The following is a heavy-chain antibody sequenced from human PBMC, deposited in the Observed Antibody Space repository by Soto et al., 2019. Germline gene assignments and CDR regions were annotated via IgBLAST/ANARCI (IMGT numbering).Heavy chain of an antibody. CDR1: GFTFSDYY. V-gene: IGHV3-11*06. D-gene: IGHD6-19*01. CDR3: ARVSEDPGWIFEY. J-gene: IGHJ4*02. Sequence: PGGPLRLAVPASGFTFSDYYMSWIRQAPGKGLKWVSFISGSRNYTDYADSVKGRFTISRDNAKSSLHLEMNSLRAEDTAVYYCARVSEDPGWIFEYWGQGTLVTVSS. CDR2: ISGSRNYT.